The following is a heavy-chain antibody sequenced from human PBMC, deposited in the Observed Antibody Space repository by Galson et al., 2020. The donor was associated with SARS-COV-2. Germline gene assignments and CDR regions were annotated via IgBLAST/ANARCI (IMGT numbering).Heavy chain of an antibody. D-gene: IGHD2-2*01. V-gene: IGHV3-21*01. CDR2: ISSGSGYI. Sequence: GESLKISCAASGFIFSTYGINWVRQAPGKGLEWVSYISSGSGYIYYANSVKGRFTISRDDAKNSLYLQMNSLRAEDTAVYYCARRDDEIVVVPRQAYWYFDLWGRGTLVTVSA. CDR3: ARRDDEIVVVPRQAYWYFDL. CDR1: GFIFSTYG. J-gene: IGHJ2*01.